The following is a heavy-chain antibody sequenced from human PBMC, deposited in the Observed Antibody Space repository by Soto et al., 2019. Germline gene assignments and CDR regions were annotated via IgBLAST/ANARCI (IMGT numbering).Heavy chain of an antibody. D-gene: IGHD5-12*01. V-gene: IGHV3-11*01. Sequence: QVQLVESGGGLVKPGGSLRLSCAASGFTFSDSFMSWSRQTPGKGLEWLSYISGRDGNIYYADSVRGRFTISRDNNKNLVYQQMKRLREVYRAVYCREVDQGPNYMAVWGKGTTVTVS. CDR2: ISGRDGNI. CDR3: EVDQGPNYMAV. CDR1: GFTFSDSF. J-gene: IGHJ6*03.